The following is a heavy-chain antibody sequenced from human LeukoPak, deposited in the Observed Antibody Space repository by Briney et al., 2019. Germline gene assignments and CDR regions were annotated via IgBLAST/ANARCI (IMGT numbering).Heavy chain of an antibody. J-gene: IGHJ6*02. D-gene: IGHD3-3*01. CDR2: ISGSGGST. CDR3: AKDLETKRITIFGVAPCYYGMDV. CDR1: GFTFSSYA. V-gene: IGHV3-23*01. Sequence: GGSLRLSCAASGFTFSSYAMSWVRQAPGKGLEWVSAISGSGGSTYYADSVKGRFTISRDNSKNTLYLQMNSLRAEDTAVYYCAKDLETKRITIFGVAPCYYGMDVWGQGTTVTVSS.